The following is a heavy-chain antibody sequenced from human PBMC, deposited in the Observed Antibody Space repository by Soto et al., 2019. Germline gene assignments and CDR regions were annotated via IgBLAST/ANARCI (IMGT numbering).Heavy chain of an antibody. J-gene: IGHJ4*02. Sequence: PSDTLSLTCTVSGGSISSSNYYWGWIRQPPGRGLEWIGSIYYSGSTYYNPSLKSRVTISVDTSKNQFSLKLSSVTAADTAVYYCARHDEYGYDFDYWGQGTLVTVSS. CDR2: IYYSGST. CDR3: ARHDEYGYDFDY. CDR1: GGSISSSNYY. V-gene: IGHV4-39*01. D-gene: IGHD5-18*01.